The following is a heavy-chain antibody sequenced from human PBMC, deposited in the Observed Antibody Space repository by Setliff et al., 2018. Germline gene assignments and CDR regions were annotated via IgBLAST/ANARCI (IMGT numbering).Heavy chain of an antibody. CDR2: IIPIFGTT. CDR3: ARDGAYCSGGSCYFFDY. D-gene: IGHD2-15*01. J-gene: IGHJ4*02. CDR1: AGMSGTYS. Sequence: ASVKVSCKASAGMSGTYSISWVRQASGQGLEWMGAIIPIFGTTNYAQKFQDRVTITAGISTSTAYMKLRRLRSDDTAVYYCARDGAYCSGGSCYFFDYWGQGTPVTVPQ. V-gene: IGHV1-69*06.